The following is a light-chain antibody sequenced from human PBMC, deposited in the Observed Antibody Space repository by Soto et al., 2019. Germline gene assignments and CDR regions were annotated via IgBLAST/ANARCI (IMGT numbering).Light chain of an antibody. Sequence: QSALTQPASVSGSPGQSITISCTGTSGDVGAYTYVSWYQQHPGKAPKLMIFEVSHRPSGVSHRFSGSKSGNTASLTISGLQAEDEADYYCSSYTSSPTLVFGGGTKLPVL. CDR1: SGDVGAYTY. J-gene: IGLJ3*02. CDR2: EVS. CDR3: SSYTSSPTLV. V-gene: IGLV2-14*01.